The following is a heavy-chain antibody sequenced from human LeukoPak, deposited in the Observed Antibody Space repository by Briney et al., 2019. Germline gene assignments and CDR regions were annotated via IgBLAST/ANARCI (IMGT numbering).Heavy chain of an antibody. D-gene: IGHD6-19*01. CDR3: ARALYSGGWYGPDY. CDR2: IWYDGSNK. V-gene: IGHV3-33*01. CDR1: GFTFSSYG. Sequence: GRSLRLSCAASGFTFSSYGMHWVRQAPGKGLEWVAVIWYDGSNKYYADSVKGRFTISRDNSKNTLYLQMNSLRAEDTAVYYCARALYSGGWYGPDYWGQGTLVTVSS. J-gene: IGHJ4*02.